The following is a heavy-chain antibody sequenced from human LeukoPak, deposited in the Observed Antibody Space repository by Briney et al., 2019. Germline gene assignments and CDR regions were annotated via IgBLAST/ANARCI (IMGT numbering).Heavy chain of an antibody. CDR2: IKQDGSEK. CDR1: GFTFSSYW. D-gene: IGHD1-26*01. CDR3: AREGRGLIVGATRNWFDP. J-gene: IGHJ5*02. Sequence: PGGSLRLSCAASGFTFSSYWMSWVRQAPGKGLEWVANIKQDGSEKYYVDSVKGRFTISKDNAKNSLYLQMNSLRAEDTAVYYCAREGRGLIVGATRNWFDPWGQGTLVTVPS. V-gene: IGHV3-7*01.